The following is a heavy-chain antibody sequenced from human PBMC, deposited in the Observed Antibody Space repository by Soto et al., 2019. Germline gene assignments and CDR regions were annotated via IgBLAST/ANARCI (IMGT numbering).Heavy chain of an antibody. CDR3: AKSLLQTYFDY. J-gene: IGHJ4*02. D-gene: IGHD4-4*01. CDR1: GFTFSSYW. V-gene: IGHV3-7*01. Sequence: GGSLRLSCAASGFTFSSYWMSWVRQAPGKGLEWVANIKQDGSEKYYVDSVKGRFTISGDNAKNSLYLQMNSLRAEDTAVYYCAKSLLQTYFDYWGQGTLVTVSS. CDR2: IKQDGSEK.